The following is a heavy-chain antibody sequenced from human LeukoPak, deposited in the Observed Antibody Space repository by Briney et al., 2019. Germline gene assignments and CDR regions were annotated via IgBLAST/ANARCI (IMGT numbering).Heavy chain of an antibody. CDR2: IYYSGST. D-gene: IGHD3-22*01. Sequence: SETLSLTCTVSGGSISSGGYYWSWIRQHPGKGLEWIGYIYYSGSTYYNPSLKSRVTISVDTSKNQFSLKLSSVTAADTAVYYCAGSNYYDSSGYYYYGNWGQGTLVTLSS. CDR1: GGSISSGGYY. V-gene: IGHV4-31*03. CDR3: AGSNYYDSSGYYYYGN. J-gene: IGHJ4*02.